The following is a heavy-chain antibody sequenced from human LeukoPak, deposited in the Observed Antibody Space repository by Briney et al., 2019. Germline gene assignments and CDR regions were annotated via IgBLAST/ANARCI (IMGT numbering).Heavy chain of an antibody. Sequence: GGSLRLSCAASGFTFSSYSMNWVRQAPGKGLEWVSYISSSSSTIYYADSVKGRFTISRDNAKNSLYLQMNSLRAEDTAVYYCATSPCSGGSCPRGYYWGQGTLVTVSS. CDR3: ATSPCSGGSCPRGYY. CDR1: GFTFSSYS. CDR2: ISSSSSTI. V-gene: IGHV3-48*04. D-gene: IGHD2-15*01. J-gene: IGHJ4*02.